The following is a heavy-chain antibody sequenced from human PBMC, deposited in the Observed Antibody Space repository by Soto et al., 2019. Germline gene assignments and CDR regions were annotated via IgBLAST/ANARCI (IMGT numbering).Heavy chain of an antibody. CDR1: GFTFSSYA. CDR3: ARDNYYGSGSFDY. CDR2: ISSNGGST. Sequence: EVQLVESGGGLVQPGGSLRLSCAASGFTFSSYAMHWVRQAPGKGLEYVSAISSNGGSTYYANSVKGRFTISRDNSKNTLYLQMGSLRAEDMAVYYCARDNYYGSGSFDYWGQGTLVTVSS. D-gene: IGHD3-10*01. J-gene: IGHJ4*02. V-gene: IGHV3-64*01.